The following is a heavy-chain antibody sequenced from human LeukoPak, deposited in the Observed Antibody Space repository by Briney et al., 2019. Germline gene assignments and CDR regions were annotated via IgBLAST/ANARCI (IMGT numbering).Heavy chain of an antibody. D-gene: IGHD6-6*01. CDR2: IIPIFGTA. CDR1: GGTFSSYA. V-gene: IGHV1-69*05. CDR3: ARGGIAARLYNWFDP. Sequence: ASVKVSCKASGGTFSSYAISWLRQAPGQGLEWMGGIIPIFGTANYAQKFQGRVTITTDESTSTVYMELSSLRSEDTAVYYCARGGIAARLYNWFDPWGQGTLVTVSS. J-gene: IGHJ5*02.